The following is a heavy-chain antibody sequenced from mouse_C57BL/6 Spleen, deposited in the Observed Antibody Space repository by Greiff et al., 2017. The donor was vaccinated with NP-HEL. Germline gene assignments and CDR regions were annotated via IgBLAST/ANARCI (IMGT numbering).Heavy chain of an antibody. D-gene: IGHD1-1*01. J-gene: IGHJ4*01. CDR2: ISSGSSTI. CDR3: ARRSTVVAYYYAMDY. CDR1: GFTFSDYG. Sequence: EVKLVESGGGLVKPGGSLKLSCAASGFTFSDYGMHWVRQAPEKGLEWVAYISSGSSTIYYADTVKGRFTISRDNAKNTLFLQMTRLRSEDTAMYYCARRSTVVAYYYAMDYWGQGTSVTVSS. V-gene: IGHV5-17*01.